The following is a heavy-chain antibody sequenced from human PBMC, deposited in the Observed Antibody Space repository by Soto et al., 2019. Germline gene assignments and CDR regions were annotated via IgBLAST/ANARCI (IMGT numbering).Heavy chain of an antibody. CDR1: GGSISSGGYY. D-gene: IGHD2-8*01. V-gene: IGHV4-31*03. CDR2: SYYSGST. CDR3: VRGRHNVRYYYYAMAA. Sequence: SETLSLTCTVSGGSISSGGYYWSWVRQHPGKGLEGIGYSYYSGSTYYNPSLKSRVTISVDTSKNQFSLKLSSVTAAATGVYYCVRGRHNVRYYYYAMAAGGKETTVTVP. J-gene: IGHJ6*04.